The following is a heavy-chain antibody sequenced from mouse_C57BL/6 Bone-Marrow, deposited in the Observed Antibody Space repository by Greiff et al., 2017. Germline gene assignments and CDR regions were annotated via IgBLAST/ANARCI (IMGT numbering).Heavy chain of an antibody. Sequence: VQLQQPGAELVKPGASVKMSCKASGYTFTSYWITWVKQRPGQGLEWIGDIYPGSGSTNYNEKFKSKATLTVDTSSSTAYMQLNSLTSEDSAVYYCARPTEYYYYAMDYWGQGTSVTVSS. CDR3: ARPTEYYYYAMDY. D-gene: IGHD1-1*01. CDR1: GYTFTSYW. J-gene: IGHJ4*01. V-gene: IGHV1-55*01. CDR2: IYPGSGST.